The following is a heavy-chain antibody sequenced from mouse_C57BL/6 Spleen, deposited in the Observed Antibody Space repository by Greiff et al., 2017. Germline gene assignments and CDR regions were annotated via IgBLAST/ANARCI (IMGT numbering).Heavy chain of an antibody. CDR2: ISSGSSTI. J-gene: IGHJ2*01. Sequence: EVKLVESGGGLVKPGGSLKLSCAASGFTFSDYGMHWVRQAPEKGLEWVAYISSGSSTIYSADTVKGRFTISRDNAKTTRFLQMTSLRSEDTAMYFCARILRGFFGYWRQGTTLTVSS. CDR1: GFTFSDYG. V-gene: IGHV5-17*01. D-gene: IGHD1-1*01. CDR3: ARILRGFFGY.